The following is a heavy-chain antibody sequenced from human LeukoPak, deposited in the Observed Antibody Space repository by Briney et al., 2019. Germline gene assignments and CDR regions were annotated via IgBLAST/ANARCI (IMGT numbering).Heavy chain of an antibody. CDR3: AKDRGSGDLYYFDY. J-gene: IGHJ4*02. CDR2: ISYDGSNK. CDR1: GFTFSSYA. D-gene: IGHD6-19*01. Sequence: GGSLRLSCAASGFTFSSYAMHWVRQAPGKGLEWVAVISYDGSNKYYADSVKGRFTISRDNSKNTLYLQMNSLRAEDTAVYYCAKDRGSGDLYYFDYWGQGTLVTVSS. V-gene: IGHV3-30-3*01.